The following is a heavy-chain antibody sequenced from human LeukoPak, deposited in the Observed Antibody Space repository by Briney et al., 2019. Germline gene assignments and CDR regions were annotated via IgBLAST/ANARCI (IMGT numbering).Heavy chain of an antibody. CDR3: AREGYYDFWSGHNWFDP. J-gene: IGHJ5*02. CDR1: GGSISSSSYY. V-gene: IGHV4-39*07. Sequence: PSETLSLTCTVSGGSISSSSYYWGWIRQPPGKGLEWIGSIYYSGSTNYNPSLKSRVTISVDTSKNQFSLKLSSVTAADTAVYYCAREGYYDFWSGHNWFDPWGQGTLVTVSS. CDR2: IYYSGST. D-gene: IGHD3-3*01.